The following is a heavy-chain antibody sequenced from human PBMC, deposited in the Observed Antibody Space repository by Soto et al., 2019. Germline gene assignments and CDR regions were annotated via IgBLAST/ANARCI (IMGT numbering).Heavy chain of an antibody. CDR3: ARDTADFWSGPKGWFDP. D-gene: IGHD3-3*01. V-gene: IGHV1-69*13. Sequence: ASVKVSCKASGGTFSSYAISWVRQAPGQGLEWMGGIIPIFGTANYAQKFQGRVTITADESTSTAYMERSSLRSEDTAVYYCARDTADFWSGPKGWFDPWGQGTLVTSPQ. CDR1: GGTFSSYA. J-gene: IGHJ5*02. CDR2: IIPIFGTA.